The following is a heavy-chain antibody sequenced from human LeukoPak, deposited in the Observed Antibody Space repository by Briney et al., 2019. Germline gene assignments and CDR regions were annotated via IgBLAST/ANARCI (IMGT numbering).Heavy chain of an antibody. J-gene: IGHJ4*02. CDR1: GFTFSSYS. Sequence: PGGSLRLSCAASGFTFSSYSMNWVRQAPGKGLEWVSSISSSSSYIYYADSVRGRFTISRDNAKNSLYLQMNSLRAEDTAVCYCARDLSGSYYSTRYFDYWGQGTLVTVSS. CDR3: ARDLSGSYYSTRYFDY. CDR2: ISSSSSYI. D-gene: IGHD1-26*01. V-gene: IGHV3-21*01.